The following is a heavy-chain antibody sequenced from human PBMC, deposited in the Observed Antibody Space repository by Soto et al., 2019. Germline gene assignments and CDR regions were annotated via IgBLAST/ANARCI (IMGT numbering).Heavy chain of an antibody. D-gene: IGHD4-4*01. V-gene: IGHV1-69*13. CDR2: IIPRFATP. J-gene: IGHJ6*02. Sequence: GASVKVSCKTSGGTFSSFAISWVRLVPGQGLEWMGVIIPRFATPTYAQTFQGRVSITADESTSTAYMELSSLRSEDTAVYYCARDRVMRGNSYYYVLDFSGQGSTVTGSS. CDR3: ARDRVMRGNSYYYVLDF. CDR1: GGTFSSFA.